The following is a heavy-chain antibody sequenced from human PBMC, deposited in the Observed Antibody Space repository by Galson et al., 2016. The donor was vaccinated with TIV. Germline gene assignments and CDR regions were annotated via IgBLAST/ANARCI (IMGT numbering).Heavy chain of an antibody. CDR3: AREGRDGYNPYFDY. J-gene: IGHJ4*02. Sequence: PGKGLEWISYISTTSSLIYYADSVRGRFTISRDNAKNSLNLQMNSLRADDTAVYYCAREGRDGYNPYFDYWGQGTLVTVSS. V-gene: IGHV3-48*01. D-gene: IGHD5-24*01. CDR2: ISTTSSLI.